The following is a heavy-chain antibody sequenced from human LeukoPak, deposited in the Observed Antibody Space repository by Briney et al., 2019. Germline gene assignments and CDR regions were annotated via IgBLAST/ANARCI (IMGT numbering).Heavy chain of an antibody. D-gene: IGHD3-10*01. Sequence: GGSLRLSCAASGFTFSSYAMNWVRQAPGKGLEWVATISGSGGTTYYADSVKGRFAISRDNSKNTLYLQMNSLRAEDTAVYYCAKDHRGYYGSGSYFWFDPWGQGTLVTVSS. J-gene: IGHJ5*02. V-gene: IGHV3-23*01. CDR2: ISGSGGTT. CDR3: AKDHRGYYGSGSYFWFDP. CDR1: GFTFSSYA.